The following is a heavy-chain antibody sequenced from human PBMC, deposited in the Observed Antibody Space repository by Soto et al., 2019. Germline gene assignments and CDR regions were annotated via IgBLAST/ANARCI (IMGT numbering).Heavy chain of an antibody. CDR2: INPNSGGT. CDR3: ARDRDPVWFGELARFDY. V-gene: IGHV1-2*02. CDR1: GYTFTGYY. Sequence: GASVKVSCKASGYTFTGYYMHWVRQAPGQGLEWMGWINPNSGGTNYAQKFQGRVTMTRDTSISTAYMELSRLRSDDTAVYYCARDRDPVWFGELARFDYWGQGTLVTVSS. D-gene: IGHD3-10*01. J-gene: IGHJ4*02.